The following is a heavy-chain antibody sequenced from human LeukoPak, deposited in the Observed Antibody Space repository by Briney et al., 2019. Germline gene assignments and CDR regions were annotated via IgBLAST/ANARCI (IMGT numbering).Heavy chain of an antibody. CDR1: GGTFSSYA. Sequence: EASVKVSCKASGGTFSSYAISWVRQAPGQGLEWMGGIIPIFGTANYAQKFQGRVTITTDESTSTAYVELSSLRSEDTAVYYCALGHTSSWYRRGQGTLVTVSS. CDR2: IIPIFGTA. V-gene: IGHV1-69*05. D-gene: IGHD6-13*01. CDR3: ALGHTSSWYR. J-gene: IGHJ4*02.